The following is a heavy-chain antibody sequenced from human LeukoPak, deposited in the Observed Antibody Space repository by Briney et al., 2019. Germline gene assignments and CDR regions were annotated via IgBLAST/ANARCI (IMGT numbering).Heavy chain of an antibody. D-gene: IGHD3-16*01. CDR2: ISYSGKT. Sequence: PSETLSLTCTASGDSISSSAFYWGWIRQPPGKGLEWIASISYSGKTLYNPSLQTRVTISVDTSKNQFSLKLSSVTAADAAIYYCARDLSGGRSYWGRGTVVTVSS. J-gene: IGHJ4*02. CDR1: GDSISSSAFY. CDR3: ARDLSGGRSY. V-gene: IGHV4-39*02.